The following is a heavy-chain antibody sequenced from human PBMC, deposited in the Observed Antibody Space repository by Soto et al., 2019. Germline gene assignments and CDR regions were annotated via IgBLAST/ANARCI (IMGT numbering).Heavy chain of an antibody. CDR2: ISSSSSYI. CDR1: GFTFSSYS. V-gene: IGHV3-21*01. J-gene: IGHJ3*02. Sequence: GGSLRLSCAASGFTFSSYSMNWVRQAPGKGLEWVSSISSSSSYIYYADSVKGRFTISRDNAKNSLYLQMNSLRAEESAVYYCARDRTYYYDSSGYYAFDIWGQGTMVTVSS. D-gene: IGHD3-22*01. CDR3: ARDRTYYYDSSGYYAFDI.